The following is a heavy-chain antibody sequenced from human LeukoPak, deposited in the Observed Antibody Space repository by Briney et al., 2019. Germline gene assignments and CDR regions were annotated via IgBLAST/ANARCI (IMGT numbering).Heavy chain of an antibody. CDR3: ARADGAVGDTGSPVYAYYYGMDV. V-gene: IGHV3-30-3*01. Sequence: PGRSLRLSCVASGLTFSYYAIHWVRQAPGKGLEWVAVISSDGSNKFYAESVKGRFTISRDNSKNTLYLQMNSLRAEDTTVYYCARADGAVGDTGSPVYAYYYGMDVWGQGTTVIVSS. CDR2: ISSDGSNK. CDR1: GLTFSYYA. J-gene: IGHJ6*02. D-gene: IGHD6-19*01.